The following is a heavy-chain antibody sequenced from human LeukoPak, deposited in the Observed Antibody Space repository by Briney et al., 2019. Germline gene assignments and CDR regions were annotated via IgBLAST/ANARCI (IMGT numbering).Heavy chain of an antibody. CDR2: MSQDGPYV. CDR1: GFNFGVYW. Sequence: GGSLRLSCAASGFNFGVYWMSWVRQAPGKGLEWVATMSQDGPYVYYVDSVKGRFYISRDNASNPLYLQMDSLRAEDTAVYYCAREYYSSFDFWGQGALVTVSS. D-gene: IGHD2-21*01. J-gene: IGHJ4*02. V-gene: IGHV3-7*01. CDR3: AREYYSSFDF.